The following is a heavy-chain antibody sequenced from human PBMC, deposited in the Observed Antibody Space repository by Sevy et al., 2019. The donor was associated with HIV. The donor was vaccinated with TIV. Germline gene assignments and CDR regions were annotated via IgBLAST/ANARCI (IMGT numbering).Heavy chain of an antibody. CDR2: IYYSGST. D-gene: IGHD3-16*01. V-gene: IGHV4-59*13. CDR1: GGSLSSYH. J-gene: IGHJ6*02. CDR3: ARDVGDGEGIFYYGMDV. Sequence: SETLSLTCTVSGGSLSSYHWSWIRQPPGRGLEWIGYIYYSGSTNYNPSLKSRVTISVDTSKNQSSLKLSSVTAADTAVYYCARDVGDGEGIFYYGMDVWGQGTTVTVSS.